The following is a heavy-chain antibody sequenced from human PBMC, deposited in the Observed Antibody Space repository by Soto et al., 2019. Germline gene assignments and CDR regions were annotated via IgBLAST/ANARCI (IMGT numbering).Heavy chain of an antibody. CDR3: TRDPGRSWFDP. CDR1: GYTFTTYT. V-gene: IGHV1-3*01. J-gene: IGHJ5*02. Sequence: QAQLLQSGAEVKKPGASVRVSCKASGYTFTTYTLHWLRQAPGQSLERMGWINSGNGDTKYSQTLQGRVTITSDKSASTAYMEPSSLRSEDTAVYYCTRDPGRSWFDPWGQGTLVTVSS. CDR2: INSGNGDT. D-gene: IGHD3-10*01.